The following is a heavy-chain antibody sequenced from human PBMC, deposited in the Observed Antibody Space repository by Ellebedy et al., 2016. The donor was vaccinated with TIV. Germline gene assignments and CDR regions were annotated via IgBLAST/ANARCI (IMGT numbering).Heavy chain of an antibody. Sequence: GESLKISCAASGFTFDIYAMHWVRQAPGKGLEWVAVISYDGSNKYYADSVKGRFTISRDNSKNTLYLQMNSLRAEDTAVYYCARDHSSGWYGSVDYWGQGTLVTVSS. D-gene: IGHD6-19*01. CDR1: GFTFDIYA. J-gene: IGHJ4*02. CDR3: ARDHSSGWYGSVDY. CDR2: ISYDGSNK. V-gene: IGHV3-30*04.